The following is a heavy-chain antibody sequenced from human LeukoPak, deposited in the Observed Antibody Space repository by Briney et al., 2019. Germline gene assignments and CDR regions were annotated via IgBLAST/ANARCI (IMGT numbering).Heavy chain of an antibody. CDR2: IYYSGST. CDR3: ARGNSSGYYYLRTYWYFDL. CDR1: GGSISSYY. D-gene: IGHD3-22*01. V-gene: IGHV4-59*08. J-gene: IGHJ2*01. Sequence: PSETLSLTCTVSGGSISSYYWSWIRQPPGKGLEWIGYIYYSGSTNYNPSLKSRVTISVDASKNQFSLKLSSVTAADTAVYYCARGNSSGYYYLRTYWYFDLWGRGTLVTVSS.